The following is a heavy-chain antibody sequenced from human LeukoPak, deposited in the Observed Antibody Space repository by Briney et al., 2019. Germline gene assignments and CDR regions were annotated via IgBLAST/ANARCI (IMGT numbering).Heavy chain of an antibody. CDR3: ARVVGDSSGYYYVGGPYYFDY. CDR1: GGSFSGYY. V-gene: IGHV4-34*01. J-gene: IGHJ4*02. CDR2: INHSGST. D-gene: IGHD3-22*01. Sequence: SETLSLTCAVYGGSFSGYYWSWIRQPPGKGLEWIGEINHSGSTNYNPSLKSRVTISVDTSKNQFSLKLSSVTAADTAVYYCARVVGDSSGYYYVGGPYYFDYWGQGTLVTVSS.